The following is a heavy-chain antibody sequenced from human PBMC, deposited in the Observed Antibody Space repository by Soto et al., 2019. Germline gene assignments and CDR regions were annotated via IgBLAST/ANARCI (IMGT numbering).Heavy chain of an antibody. D-gene: IGHD3-10*01. Sequence: SETLSLTCTVSGGSISSSSYYWGWIRQPPGKGLEWIGSIYYSGSTYYNPSLKSRVTISVDTSKNQFSLKLSSVTAADTAVYYCARLWFGELLSEPYYYYYMDVWGKGTTVTVSS. CDR3: ARLWFGELLSEPYYYYYMDV. CDR1: GGSISSSSYY. J-gene: IGHJ6*03. V-gene: IGHV4-39*01. CDR2: IYYSGST.